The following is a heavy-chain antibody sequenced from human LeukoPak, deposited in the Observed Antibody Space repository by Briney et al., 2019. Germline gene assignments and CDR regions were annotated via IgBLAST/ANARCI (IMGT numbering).Heavy chain of an antibody. CDR2: ISGYNANT. CDR3: ARPRVAGSFDY. D-gene: IGHD6-19*01. J-gene: IGHJ4*02. CDR1: GYTFTSYG. V-gene: IGHV1-18*01. Sequence: ASMKVSCKTSGYTFTSYGISWVRQAPGQGLEWMGWISGYNANTNYGQKFQGRVTMTIDTSTTTVYMELRSLRSDDTAVYSCARPRVAGSFDYWGQGTLVTVSS.